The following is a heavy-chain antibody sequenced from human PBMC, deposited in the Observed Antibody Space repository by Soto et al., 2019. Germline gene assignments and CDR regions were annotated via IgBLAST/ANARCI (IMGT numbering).Heavy chain of an antibody. CDR3: AVGRKWLRFLDY. D-gene: IGHD5-12*01. J-gene: IGHJ4*02. V-gene: IGHV4-34*01. CDR1: GGSFSGYY. Sequence: TSETLSLTCAVYGGSFSGYYWSWIRQPPGKGLEWIGEINHSGSTNYNPSLKSRVTISVDTSKNQFSLKLSSVTAADTAVYYCAVGRKWLRFLDYWGQGTLVTVSS. CDR2: INHSGST.